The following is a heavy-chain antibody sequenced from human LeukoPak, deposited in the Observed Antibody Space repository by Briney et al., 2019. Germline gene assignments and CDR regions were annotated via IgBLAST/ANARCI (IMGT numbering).Heavy chain of an antibody. D-gene: IGHD3-10*01. J-gene: IGHJ5*02. V-gene: IGHV1-18*01. CDR1: GYTFTSYG. CDR2: ISAYNGNT. Sequence: ASVKVSCKASGYTFTSYGISWVRQAPGQGLEWMGWISAYNGNTNYAQKLQGRVTMTTDTSTSTAYMELRSLRSDDTAVYYCARDFSPLGAWDNWFDPWGQGTLVTVSS. CDR3: ARDFSPLGAWDNWFDP.